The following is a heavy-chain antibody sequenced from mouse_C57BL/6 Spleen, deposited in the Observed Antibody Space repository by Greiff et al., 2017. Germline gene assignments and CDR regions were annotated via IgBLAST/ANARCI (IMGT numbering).Heavy chain of an antibody. CDR1: GYTFTSYW. Sequence: QVQLQQPGAELVKPGASVKMSCKASGYTFTSYWITWVKQRPGQGLEWIGDIYPGSGSTNYNEKFKSKATLTVEPSSSTAYMQLSSLTSEDSAVYYCARPYDYDEGDYYAMDYWGQGTSVTVSS. J-gene: IGHJ4*01. D-gene: IGHD2-4*01. V-gene: IGHV1-55*01. CDR3: ARPYDYDEGDYYAMDY. CDR2: IYPGSGST.